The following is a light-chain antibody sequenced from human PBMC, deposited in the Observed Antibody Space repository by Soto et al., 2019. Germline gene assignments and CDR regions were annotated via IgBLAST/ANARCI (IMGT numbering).Light chain of an antibody. CDR1: SCDIGSYNR. Sequence: QSALTQPACVSGSPGQSITISCTGTSCDIGSYNRVSWYQQHPGKAPKLIIYEVTDRPSGVSNRFSGSKSGNTAYLTISGLQAEDEAEYYCSSYKNINTRARVFGSGPKV. CDR3: SSYKNINTRARV. V-gene: IGLV2-14*01. J-gene: IGLJ1*01. CDR2: EVT.